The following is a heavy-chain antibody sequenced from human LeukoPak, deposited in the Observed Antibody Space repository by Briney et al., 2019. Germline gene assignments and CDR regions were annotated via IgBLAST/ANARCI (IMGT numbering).Heavy chain of an antibody. CDR1: GGSIGSXXYX. V-gene: IGHV4-61*05. D-gene: IGHD1-26*01. J-gene: IGHJ4*02. CDR3: ARRGITYSSSFFAF. CDR2: IXXXXXT. Sequence: SETLXLTCTVSGGSIGSXXYXXXWIRXPPGKXXXXXXHIXXXXXTXXNPXXKXXXTXXVDTSKNQFSPHLSSVTXXHTATYYCARRGITYSSSFFAFWGQGTLVTVSS.